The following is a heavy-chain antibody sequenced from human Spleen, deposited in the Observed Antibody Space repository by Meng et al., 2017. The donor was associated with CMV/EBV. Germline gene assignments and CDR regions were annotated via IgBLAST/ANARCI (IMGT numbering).Heavy chain of an antibody. Sequence: GESLKISCAASGFTFSDYSMNWVRQAPGKGLEWVSSISSSNNVYYADSVSGRFTISRDNSKKTLYLQINSLRTEDTAVYYCARDHDSEFWSGYSRGGGYFDSWGQGTLVTVSS. CDR1: GFTFSDYS. J-gene: IGHJ4*02. D-gene: IGHD3-3*01. CDR3: ARDHDSEFWSGYSRGGGYFDS. CDR2: ISSSNNV. V-gene: IGHV3-69-1*01.